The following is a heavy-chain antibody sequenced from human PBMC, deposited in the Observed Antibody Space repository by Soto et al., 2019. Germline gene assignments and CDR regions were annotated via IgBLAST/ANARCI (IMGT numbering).Heavy chain of an antibody. V-gene: IGHV1-69*12. CDR1: GGTFRTSA. CDR2: IMPVFRRP. CDR3: ARDKDRLQLGGNYYFILDV. Sequence: QVQLVQSGAEVKKPGSSVKVSCKASGGTFRTSAISWVRQAPGQGLEWVGGIMPVFRRPKYAQNFQDRVTITADESTSTAYMGLNSLRSDDTAVYYGARDKDRLQLGGNYYFILDVWGQGTAVTVSS. D-gene: IGHD1-1*01. J-gene: IGHJ6*02.